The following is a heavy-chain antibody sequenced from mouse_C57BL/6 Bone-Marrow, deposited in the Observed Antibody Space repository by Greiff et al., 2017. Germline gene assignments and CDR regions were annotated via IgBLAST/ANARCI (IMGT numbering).Heavy chain of an antibody. V-gene: IGHV2-2*01. D-gene: IGHD1-1*01. CDR1: GFSLTSYG. CDR2: IWSGGST. Sequence: QVQLQQSGPGLVQPSQSLSITCTASGFSLTSYGVHWVRQSPGKGLEWLGVIWSGGSTAYNAAFITRLSISTENSESQVFFKMSSLQADETAIYYCAINAVVAHGYWGQGTTLTVSS. CDR3: AINAVVAHGY. J-gene: IGHJ2*01.